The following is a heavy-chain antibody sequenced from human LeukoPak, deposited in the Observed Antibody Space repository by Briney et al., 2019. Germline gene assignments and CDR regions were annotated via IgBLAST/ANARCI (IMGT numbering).Heavy chain of an antibody. CDR1: GFSFSNYW. J-gene: IGHJ3*02. V-gene: IGHV3-7*01. CDR3: ARGTGHDYLDAFDI. Sequence: GGSLRLSCSVSGFSFSNYWMSWVRQAPGKGLEWVASINEDGSQKQYVDSVKGRFTISRDNAKNSLYLQVNSLRAEDTAVYYCARGTGHDYLDAFDIWGQGTMVTVSS. CDR2: INEDGSQK. D-gene: IGHD4-11*01.